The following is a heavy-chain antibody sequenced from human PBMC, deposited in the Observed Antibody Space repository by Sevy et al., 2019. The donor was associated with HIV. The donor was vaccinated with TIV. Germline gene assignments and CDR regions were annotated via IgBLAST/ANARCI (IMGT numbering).Heavy chain of an antibody. D-gene: IGHD2-8*01. CDR2: LYYGGST. Sequence: SETLSLTCSVSGGSISGSTYYWGWIRQSPGKGLEWIGSLYYGGSTYSNPSLKSRVTTSVDASKNQFSLKLNSVTAAXXXXXXXXXHLTNFDLWGRGALVTVSS. J-gene: IGHJ2*01. CDR1: GGSISGSTYY. CDR3: XXHLTNFDL. V-gene: IGHV4-39*01.